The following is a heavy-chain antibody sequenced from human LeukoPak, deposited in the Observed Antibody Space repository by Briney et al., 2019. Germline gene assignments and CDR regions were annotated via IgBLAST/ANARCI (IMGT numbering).Heavy chain of an antibody. CDR2: IKQDGSEK. Sequence: GGSLRLSCAASGFTFSSYWMSWVRQAPGKGLEWVANIKQDGSEKYYVDSVKGRFTISRDNAKNSLYLQMNSLRAEDTAVYYCARASSSWYNYFDYWGQGTPVTVSS. CDR3: ARASSSWYNYFDY. CDR1: GFTFSSYW. V-gene: IGHV3-7*01. J-gene: IGHJ4*02. D-gene: IGHD6-13*01.